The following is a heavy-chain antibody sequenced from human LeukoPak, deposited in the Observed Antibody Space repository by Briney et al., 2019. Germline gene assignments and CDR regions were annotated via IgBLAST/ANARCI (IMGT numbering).Heavy chain of an antibody. D-gene: IGHD4-17*01. CDR3: ARGTMTTVTYYFDY. CDR2: INHSGST. CDR1: GGSFSGYY. J-gene: IGHJ4*02. V-gene: IGHV4-34*01. Sequence: SETQSHTCAVYGGSFSGYYWSWIRQPPGKGLEWIGEINHSGSTNYNPSLKSRVTISVDTSKNQFSLKLSSVTAADTAVYYCARGTMTTVTYYFDYWGQGTLVTVSS.